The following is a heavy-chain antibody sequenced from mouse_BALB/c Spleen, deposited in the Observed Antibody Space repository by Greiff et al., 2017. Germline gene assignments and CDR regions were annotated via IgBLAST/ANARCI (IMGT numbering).Heavy chain of an antibody. D-gene: IGHD1-2*01. Sequence: VQLKESGPGLVKPSQSLSLTCSVTGYSITSGYYWNWIRQFPGNKLEWMGYISYDGSNNYNPSLKNRISITRDTSKNQFFLKLNSVTTEDTATYYCARGNYGPWGQGTTLTVSS. CDR2: ISYDGSN. CDR3: ARGNYGP. CDR1: GYSITSGYY. J-gene: IGHJ2*01. V-gene: IGHV3-6*02.